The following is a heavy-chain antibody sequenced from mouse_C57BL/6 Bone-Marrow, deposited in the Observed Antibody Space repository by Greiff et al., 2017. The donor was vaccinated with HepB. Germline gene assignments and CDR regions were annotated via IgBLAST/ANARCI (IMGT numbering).Heavy chain of an antibody. CDR1: GFTFTDYY. CDR2: IRNKANGYTT. J-gene: IGHJ3*01. V-gene: IGHV7-3*01. CDR3: ARGPYDVWFAY. Sequence: EVKLMESGGGLVQPGGSLSLSCAASGFTFTDYYMSWVRQPPGKALEWLGFIRNKANGYTTEYSASVKGRFTISRDNSQSILYLQMNALRAEDSATYYCARGPYDVWFAYGGQGTLVTVSA. D-gene: IGHD2-12*01.